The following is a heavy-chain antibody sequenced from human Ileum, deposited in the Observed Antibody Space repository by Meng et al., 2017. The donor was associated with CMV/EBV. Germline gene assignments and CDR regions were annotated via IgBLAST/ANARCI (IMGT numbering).Heavy chain of an antibody. CDR1: GYTFTGYY. Sequence: ASVKVSCKASGYTFTGYYMHWVRQAPGQGLEWMGWINPNSGGTNYAQKFQGRVTMTRDTSISTAYMGLSRLRSDDTAVYYCAREVEGDNAYNWFDPWGQGTLVTVSS. J-gene: IGHJ5*02. CDR2: INPNSGGT. D-gene: IGHD2-21*01. V-gene: IGHV1-2*02. CDR3: AREVEGDNAYNWFDP.